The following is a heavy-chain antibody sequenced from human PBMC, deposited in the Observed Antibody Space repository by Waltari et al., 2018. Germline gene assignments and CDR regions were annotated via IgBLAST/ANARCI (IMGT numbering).Heavy chain of an antibody. Sequence: QVQLVQSGAEVKNPGASVKVSCKASGYTFSAYYMHWVRQAPGQGLEWVGRINPNTGGTDYAQKFQGRVPMTRDTAISTAYLQLTRLRSDDTAVYYCARDRPPDYWGQGTLVTVSS. V-gene: IGHV1-2*06. CDR3: ARDRPPDY. CDR2: INPNTGGT. CDR1: GYTFSAYY. J-gene: IGHJ4*02.